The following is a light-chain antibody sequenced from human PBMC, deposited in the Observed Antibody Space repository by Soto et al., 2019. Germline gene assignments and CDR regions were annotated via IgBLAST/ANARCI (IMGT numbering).Light chain of an antibody. V-gene: IGKV1-6*01. CDR1: RDVGSD. Sequence: TQMPPSHSPLSASVGARVPLTCRASRDVGSDVSWYQPNPGQAPKRLIYAASNLYTGVPSRFSGRRSGTEFTLTISSLQPEDFASYYCLQDYGDSWTCGQGTKVDIK. CDR2: AAS. J-gene: IGKJ1*01. CDR3: LQDYGDSWT.